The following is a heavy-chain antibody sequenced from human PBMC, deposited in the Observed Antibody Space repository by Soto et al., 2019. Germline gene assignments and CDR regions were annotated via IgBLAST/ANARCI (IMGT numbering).Heavy chain of an antibody. CDR3: AKGLYSYGSSYFES. J-gene: IGHJ4*02. CDR1: GFTFSSFG. D-gene: IGHD5-18*01. Sequence: QVQLVESGGGVVQPGRSLRLSCVVSGFTFSSFGMHWVRQAPGKGLEWVAVIAFGGSDEYYGDSVKGRFSISRDNSKSTLYLQMNSLRPEDAAVYYCAKGLYSYGSSYFESWGQGTLVTVSS. CDR2: IAFGGSDE. V-gene: IGHV3-30*18.